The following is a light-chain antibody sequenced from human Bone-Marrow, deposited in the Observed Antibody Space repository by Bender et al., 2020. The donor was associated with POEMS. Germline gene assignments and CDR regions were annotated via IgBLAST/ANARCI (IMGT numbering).Light chain of an antibody. CDR2: SDN. J-gene: IGLJ3*02. CDR3: ATWGDGLSPRGV. V-gene: IGLV1-44*01. CDR1: SSNIGANT. Sequence: QTDLSQPPSASGAPGQRITISCSGSSSNIGANTVTWYQQLPGSAPRLLIYSDNQRTSGVPDRFSGSKSGTSAYLAISGLQSEDEADYYCATWGDGLSPRGVFGGGTRVTVL.